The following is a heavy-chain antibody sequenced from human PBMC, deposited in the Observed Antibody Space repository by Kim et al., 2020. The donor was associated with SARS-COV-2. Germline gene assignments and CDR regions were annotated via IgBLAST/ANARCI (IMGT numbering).Heavy chain of an antibody. J-gene: IGHJ4*02. V-gene: IGHV4-4*07. D-gene: IGHD6-6*01. CDR3: ARGPSQGIPLDY. CDR1: GGSISGYF. CDR2: IYSSGTT. Sequence: SETLSLTCTVSGGSISGYFWSWIRQPAGETLEWIGRIYSSGTTVYNPSLESRLTLSIHTSRNQFSLSLTSVTAADTALYYCARGPSQGIPLDYWGQGTLVTVSS.